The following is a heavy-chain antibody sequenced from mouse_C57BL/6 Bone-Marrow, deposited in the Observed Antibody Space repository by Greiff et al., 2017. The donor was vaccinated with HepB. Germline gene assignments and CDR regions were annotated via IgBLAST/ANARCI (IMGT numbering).Heavy chain of an antibody. CDR1: GYTFTSYW. Sequence: VKLQQPGAELVKPGASVKLSCKASGYTFTSYWMHWVKQRPGQGLEWIGMIHPNSGSTNYNEKFKSKATLTVDKSSSTAYMQLSSLTSEDSAVYYCAREDYYGSSYDYWGQGTTLTVSS. J-gene: IGHJ2*01. D-gene: IGHD1-1*01. CDR3: AREDYYGSSYDY. V-gene: IGHV1-64*01. CDR2: IHPNSGST.